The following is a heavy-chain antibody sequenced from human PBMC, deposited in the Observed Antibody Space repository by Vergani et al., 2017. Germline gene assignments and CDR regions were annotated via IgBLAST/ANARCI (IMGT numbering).Heavy chain of an antibody. CDR2: ISWDGGST. J-gene: IGHJ4*02. Sequence: EVQLVESGGDVVQPGGSLRLSCAASGFTFDDYTMHWVRQAPGKGLEWVSLISWDGGSTYYADSVKGRFTISRDNSKNSLYLQMNSLRTEDTALYYCAKGGDSSSSGDLDYWGQGTLVTVSS. D-gene: IGHD6-6*01. V-gene: IGHV3-43*01. CDR1: GFTFDDYT. CDR3: AKGGDSSSSGDLDY.